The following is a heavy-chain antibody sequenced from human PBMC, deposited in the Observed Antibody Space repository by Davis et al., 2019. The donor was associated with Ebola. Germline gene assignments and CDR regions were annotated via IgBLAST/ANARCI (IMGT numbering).Heavy chain of an antibody. CDR1: GGSISSSSYY. Sequence: SETLSLTCTVSGGSISSSSYYWGWIRQPPGQGLEWIGTTYYLGSTYYNPSLKSRITVSVDPSKNQFSLKLNSATAADTAVYYCASLRQTYDSSGYSQPFDYWGQGSLVTVSS. J-gene: IGHJ4*02. CDR3: ASLRQTYDSSGYSQPFDY. CDR2: TYYLGST. D-gene: IGHD3-22*01. V-gene: IGHV4-39*01.